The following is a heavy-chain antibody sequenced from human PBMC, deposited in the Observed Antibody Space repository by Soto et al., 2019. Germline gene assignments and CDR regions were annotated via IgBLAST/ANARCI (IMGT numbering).Heavy chain of an antibody. CDR1: GGSISSYY. D-gene: IGHD2-15*01. Sequence: SETLSLTCTVSGGSISSYYWSWIRQPPGKGLEWIGYIYYSGSTNYNPSLKSRVTISVDTSKNQFSLKLSSVTAADTAVYYCNTDSEYCSAGTCYSVSAFDIWGQGTMVTVSS. J-gene: IGHJ3*02. CDR3: NTDSEYCSAGTCYSVSAFDI. CDR2: IYYSGST. V-gene: IGHV4-59*08.